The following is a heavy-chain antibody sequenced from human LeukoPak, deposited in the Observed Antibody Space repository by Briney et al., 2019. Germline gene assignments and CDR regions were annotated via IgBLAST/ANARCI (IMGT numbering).Heavy chain of an antibody. J-gene: IGHJ3*02. V-gene: IGHV3-23*01. CDR3: AGDGTRGDAFDI. D-gene: IGHD1-26*01. Sequence: PGGSLRLSCAASGFTFSSYAMSWVRQAPGKGLEWVSAISGSGGSTYYADSVKGRFTISRDNSKNTLYLQMNSLRAEDTAVYYCAGDGTRGDAFDIWGQGTMVTVSS. CDR1: GFTFSSYA. CDR2: ISGSGGST.